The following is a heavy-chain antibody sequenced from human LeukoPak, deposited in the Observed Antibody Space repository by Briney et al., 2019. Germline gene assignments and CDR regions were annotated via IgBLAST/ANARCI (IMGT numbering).Heavy chain of an antibody. V-gene: IGHV3-23*01. CDR3: AKGPDSSGRTAGY. CDR1: GFTLSSYA. J-gene: IGHJ4*02. D-gene: IGHD3-22*01. Sequence: SGGSLRLSCAASGFTLSSYAMSWVRQAPGTGLEWVSAISGSGGSTYYADSVKGRFTISRDNSKNTLYLQMNSLRAEDTAVYYCAKGPDSSGRTAGYWGQGTLVTVSS. CDR2: ISGSGGST.